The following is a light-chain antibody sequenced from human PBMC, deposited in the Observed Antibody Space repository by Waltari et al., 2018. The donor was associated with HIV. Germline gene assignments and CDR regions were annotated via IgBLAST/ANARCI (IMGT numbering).Light chain of an antibody. Sequence: EIVLTQSPGTLSLSPGDRATLSCRARQNVRLKYFTWYQQRPGQAPRLLLYGAASRATDIPDRFSGSGSGTDFTLAISRLEPEDFAMYYCQQYDTSPPMSTVGQGTKLEIK. CDR3: QQYDTSPPMST. J-gene: IGKJ2*01. V-gene: IGKV3-20*01. CDR1: QNVRLKY. CDR2: GAA.